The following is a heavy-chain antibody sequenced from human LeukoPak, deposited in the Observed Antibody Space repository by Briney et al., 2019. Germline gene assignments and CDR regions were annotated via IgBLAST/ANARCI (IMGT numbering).Heavy chain of an antibody. J-gene: IGHJ4*02. Sequence: PGRSLRLSCAASGFTFDDYAMHWVRQAPGKGLEWVSGISWNSGSIGYADSVKGRFTISRDNAKNSLYPQMNSLRAEDTALYYCARDLPTVTTLGLEYYFDYWGQGTLVTVSS. CDR1: GFTFDDYA. CDR3: ARDLPTVTTLGLEYYFDY. CDR2: ISWNSGSI. V-gene: IGHV3-9*01. D-gene: IGHD4-17*01.